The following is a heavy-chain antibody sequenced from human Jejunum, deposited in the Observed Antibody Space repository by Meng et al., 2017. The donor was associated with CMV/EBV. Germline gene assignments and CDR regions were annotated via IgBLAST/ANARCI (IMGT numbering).Heavy chain of an antibody. Sequence: SCAASGLTITNYWMPWVRQGPGKGLEWVSRINGGGRSTHYADSVKGRFTVSRANAKNTLYLQMNSLRVEDTAVYYCAGDRWGPEYWGQGTLVTVSS. CDR3: AGDRWGPEY. J-gene: IGHJ4*02. V-gene: IGHV3-74*01. CDR1: GLTITNYW. D-gene: IGHD3-16*01. CDR2: INGGGRST.